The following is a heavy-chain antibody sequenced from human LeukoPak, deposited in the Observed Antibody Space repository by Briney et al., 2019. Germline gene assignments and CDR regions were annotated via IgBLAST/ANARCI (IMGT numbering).Heavy chain of an antibody. V-gene: IGHV3-33*01. CDR1: GFTFSSYG. D-gene: IGHD3-22*01. Sequence: GGSLRLSCAASGFTFSSYGMHWVRQAPGKGLQWVAVIWSDGNNKYYADSVKGRFTISRDNSKNTMYLEMNSLRAEDTAVYYCARYLDYYDSSGYYETWGYGMDVWGQGTTVTVSS. J-gene: IGHJ6*02. CDR2: IWSDGNNK. CDR3: ARYLDYYDSSGYYETWGYGMDV.